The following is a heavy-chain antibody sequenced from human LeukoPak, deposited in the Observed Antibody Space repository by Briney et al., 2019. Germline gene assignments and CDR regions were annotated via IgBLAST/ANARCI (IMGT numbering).Heavy chain of an antibody. V-gene: IGHV3-7*03. J-gene: IGHJ4*02. Sequence: GGSVRLSCAASVFPFSSYSITWVRHAPGKGLEWVASIKRDGTTKFYVDSVKGRFTISRDNALNSLYLQMNSLRAEDTAIYYCARSIPYGTTWYGRSDYWGQGTLVTVSS. CDR2: IKRDGTTK. CDR3: ARSIPYGTTWYGRSDY. D-gene: IGHD6-13*01. CDR1: VFPFSSYS.